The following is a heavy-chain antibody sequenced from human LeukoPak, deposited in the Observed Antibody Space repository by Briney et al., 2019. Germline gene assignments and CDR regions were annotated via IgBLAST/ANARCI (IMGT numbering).Heavy chain of an antibody. CDR1: GYTFTSYD. Sequence: GASVKVSCKASGYTFTSYDINWVRQATGQGLEWMGWMNPNSGNTGYAQKFQGRVTMTRNTPISTTYMELSSLRSEDTAVYYCARGYHRYYYGSGRWYNWFDPWGQGTLVTVSS. D-gene: IGHD3-10*01. V-gene: IGHV1-8*01. CDR2: MNPNSGNT. J-gene: IGHJ5*02. CDR3: ARGYHRYYYGSGRWYNWFDP.